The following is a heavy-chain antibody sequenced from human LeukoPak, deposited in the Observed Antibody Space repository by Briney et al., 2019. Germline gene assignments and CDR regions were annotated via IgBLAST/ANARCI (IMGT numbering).Heavy chain of an antibody. CDR2: FYYSGNT. D-gene: IGHD2-21*02. CDR1: GGSVSSSSYH. V-gene: IGHV4-39*01. Sequence: SETLSLTCTVSGGSVSSSSYHWGWIRQPPGKGLEWIGSFYYSGNTYYNPSLKSRVTISVDTSKNQFSLKLSSVTATDTAVFYCARHDSGFRRVYGVDGWGQGTPVTGSS. J-gene: IGHJ6*02. CDR3: ARHDSGFRRVYGVDG.